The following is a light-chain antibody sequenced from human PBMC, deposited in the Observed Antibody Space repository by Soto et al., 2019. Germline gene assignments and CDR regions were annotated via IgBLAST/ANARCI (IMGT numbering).Light chain of an antibody. Sequence: DIQLTQSPSFLSASVGDRVTITCRASQGISSYLAWYQQKPGKAPKLLIYAPSTLQSGVPSRFCGSVSGTEFPLTISSLQPEDFATYYCQKLNSYPHTFGQGTNLEIK. CDR3: QKLNSYPHT. V-gene: IGKV1-9*01. CDR2: APS. CDR1: QGISSY. J-gene: IGKJ2*01.